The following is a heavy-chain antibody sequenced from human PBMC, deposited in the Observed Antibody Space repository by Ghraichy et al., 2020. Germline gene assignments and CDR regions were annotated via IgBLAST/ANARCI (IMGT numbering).Heavy chain of an antibody. CDR2: VSEDGLNK. D-gene: IGHD3-10*01. J-gene: IGHJ6*03. Sequence: GGSLRLSCVASGFTLKNYVLHWVRQAPGKGLEWVAAVSEDGLNKYFADSVEGRFTLSRDNSKNTLSLQMSSLRVEDTAVYFCAIAPCIDYFGSGAYYADYMDVWGTGTTVVVSS. CDR3: AIAPCIDYFGSGAYYADYMDV. CDR1: GFTLKNYV. V-gene: IGHV3-30*03.